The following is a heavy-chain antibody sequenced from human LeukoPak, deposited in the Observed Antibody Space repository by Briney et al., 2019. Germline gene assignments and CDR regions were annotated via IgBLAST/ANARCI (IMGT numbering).Heavy chain of an antibody. CDR2: VYFTGNT. CDR3: ARHPFSSPFDF. D-gene: IGHD2/OR15-2a*01. Sequence: SETLSLTCTVSGTSISGDYWSWIRQPPGKGLEWIRYVYFTGNTNYNPSLKSRVTISMDTSNNQISLTVTSVTAADTAVYYCARHPFSSPFDFWGQGTLVAVSS. J-gene: IGHJ4*02. V-gene: IGHV4-59*08. CDR1: GTSISGDY.